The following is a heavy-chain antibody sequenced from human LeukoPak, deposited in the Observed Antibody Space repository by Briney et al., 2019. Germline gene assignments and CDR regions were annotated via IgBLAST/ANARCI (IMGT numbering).Heavy chain of an antibody. V-gene: IGHV4-61*02. CDR2: IYTSGST. J-gene: IGHJ4*02. CDR1: GGSISSGSYY. Sequence: SETLSLTCTVSGGSISSGSYYWSWIRQPAGKGLEWIGRIYTSGSTNYNPSLKSRVTISVDTSKNQFSLKLSSVTAADTAVYYCARDYLIYGSGFSLDYWGQGTLVTVSS. D-gene: IGHD3-10*01. CDR3: ARDYLIYGSGFSLDY.